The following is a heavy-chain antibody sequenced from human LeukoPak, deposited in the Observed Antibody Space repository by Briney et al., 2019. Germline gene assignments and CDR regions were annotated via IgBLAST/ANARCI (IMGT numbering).Heavy chain of an antibody. V-gene: IGHV3-21*01. Sequence: GGSLRLSCAASGFTLSNYNMNWVRQGPPKGLEWVSSISTSSSYIYYKDPARGRFTISRDDATNSLFLEMNSLRADAKTAYYCARADCSSSTCYLRRSWFDPWGEGTLVTVS. CDR2: ISTSSSYI. J-gene: IGHJ5*02. CDR1: GFTLSNYN. D-gene: IGHD2/OR15-2a*01. CDR3: ARADCSSSTCYLRRSWFDP.